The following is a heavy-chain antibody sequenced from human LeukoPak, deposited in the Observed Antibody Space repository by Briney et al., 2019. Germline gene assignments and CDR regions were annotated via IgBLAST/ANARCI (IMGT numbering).Heavy chain of an antibody. CDR2: ITANNTTK. CDR1: GFTFSSYA. CDR3: AAASAFSSSWRS. D-gene: IGHD6-13*01. V-gene: IGHV3-48*01. J-gene: IGHJ5*02. Sequence: GGSLRLSCAASGFTFSSYAMHWVRQAPGKGPEWVAYITANNTTKYYADSVKGRFTISRDNAKKSLFLQMNSLRAEDTAVYYCAAASAFSSSWRSWGQGTVVTVSS.